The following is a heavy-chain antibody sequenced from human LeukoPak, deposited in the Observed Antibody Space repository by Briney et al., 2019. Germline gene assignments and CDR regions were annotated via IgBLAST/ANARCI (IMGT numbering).Heavy chain of an antibody. CDR2: ISYDGSNK. J-gene: IGHJ4*02. Sequence: GGSLRLSCAASGFTFSIYAMSWVRQAPGKGLEWVAVISYDGSNKYYADSVKGRFTISRDNSKNTLYLQMNSLRAEDTAVYYCAKDQDDISAEGPFDYWGQGTLVTVSS. CDR1: GFTFSIYA. D-gene: IGHD3-9*01. V-gene: IGHV3-30*18. CDR3: AKDQDDISAEGPFDY.